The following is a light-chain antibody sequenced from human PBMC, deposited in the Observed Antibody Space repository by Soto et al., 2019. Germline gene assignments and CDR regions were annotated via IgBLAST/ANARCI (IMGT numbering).Light chain of an antibody. V-gene: IGKV3-15*01. CDR2: GAS. Sequence: EIVMTQSPATLSVSPGESDPLSCLASQSVSSTLAWYQHKPGQAPRLLIYGASTRATDTPARFSGSGSGTEFTLTINSLQSEDFAVYYCQQYNKWPPWTFGQGTKVDIK. J-gene: IGKJ1*01. CDR1: QSVSST. CDR3: QQYNKWPPWT.